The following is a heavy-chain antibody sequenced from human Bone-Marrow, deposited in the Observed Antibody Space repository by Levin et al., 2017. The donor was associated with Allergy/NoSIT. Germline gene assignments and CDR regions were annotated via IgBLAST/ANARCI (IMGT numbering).Heavy chain of an antibody. CDR3: ASAYTESSVFALEYYYHFGMDV. CDR1: GASVTSNNYY. Sequence: MSSETLSLTCNVSGASVTSNNYYWTWIRQSPGKGLEWIGSIYFSGSANYKVSLKSRVTISRDTSKNQFSLKLSSVTAADTAIYFCASAYTESSVFALEYYYHFGMDVWGQGTTVTVSS. V-gene: IGHV4-61*01. J-gene: IGHJ6*02. CDR2: IYFSGSA. D-gene: IGHD2-21*01.